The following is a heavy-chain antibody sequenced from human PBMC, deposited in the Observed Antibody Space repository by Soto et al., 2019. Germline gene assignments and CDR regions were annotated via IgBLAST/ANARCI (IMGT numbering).Heavy chain of an antibody. V-gene: IGHV1-8*01. CDR3: ARGFPYYDILPGYPEYYDY. Sequence: GASVKVSCKASGYTFTSYDINWVRQATGQGLEWMGWMNPNSGNTGYAQKFQGRVTMTRNTSISTAYMELSSLRSEDTAVYYCARGFPYYDILPGYPEYYDYWGQGTLVTVSS. CDR1: GYTFTSYD. CDR2: MNPNSGNT. J-gene: IGHJ4*02. D-gene: IGHD3-9*01.